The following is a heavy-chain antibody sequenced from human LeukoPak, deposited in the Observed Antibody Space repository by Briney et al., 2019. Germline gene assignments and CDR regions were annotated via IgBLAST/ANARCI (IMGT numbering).Heavy chain of an antibody. CDR1: GFTFSSYS. D-gene: IGHD2-15*01. V-gene: IGHV3-21*01. CDR2: ISSSSSYI. CDR3: ASGCSGGSCRKEGFDY. Sequence: GGSLRLSCAASGFTFSSYSMNWVRQAPGKGLEWVSSISSSSSYIYYADSVKGRFTISRDNAKNSLYLQMNSLRAEDTAVYYCASGCSGGSCRKEGFDYWGQGTLVTVSS. J-gene: IGHJ4*02.